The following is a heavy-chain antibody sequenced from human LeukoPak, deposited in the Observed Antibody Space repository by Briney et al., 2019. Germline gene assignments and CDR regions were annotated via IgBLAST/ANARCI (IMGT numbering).Heavy chain of an antibody. CDR3: ARSNTDWYFDY. CDR2: IIPIFGTA. D-gene: IGHD3/OR15-3a*01. J-gene: IGHJ4*02. CDR1: GGTFSSYA. V-gene: IGHV1-69*06. Sequence: SVKVSCKASGGTFSSYAISWVRQAPGQGLEWTGGIIPIFGTANYAQKFQGRVTITADKSTSTAYMELSSLRSEDTAVYDCARSNTDWYFDYWGQGTLVTVSS.